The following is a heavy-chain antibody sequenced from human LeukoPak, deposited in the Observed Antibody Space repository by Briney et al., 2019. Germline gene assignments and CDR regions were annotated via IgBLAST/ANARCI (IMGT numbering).Heavy chain of an antibody. Sequence: MAGGSLRLSCAASGFTFSDYYMNWIRQAPGKGLEWVSYISNSGSSIYYADSVKGRFTISRDNAKNSLYLQMNSLRAEDTAVYYCARAVEGAAAAYWGQGTLVTVSS. V-gene: IGHV3-11*01. CDR1: GFTFSDYY. J-gene: IGHJ4*02. CDR3: ARAVEGAAAAY. CDR2: ISNSGSSI. D-gene: IGHD6-13*01.